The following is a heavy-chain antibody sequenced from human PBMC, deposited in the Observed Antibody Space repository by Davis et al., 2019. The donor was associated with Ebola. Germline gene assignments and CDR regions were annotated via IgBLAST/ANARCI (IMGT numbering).Heavy chain of an antibody. J-gene: IGHJ6*02. CDR1: GGTFSSYA. D-gene: IGHD5-12*01. CDR3: ARGGGRVATWGYYYYYYGMDV. V-gene: IGHV1-69*06. Sequence: AASVKVSCKASGGTFSSYAISWVRQAPGQGLEWMGGIIPIFGTANYAQKFQGRVTITADKSTSTAYMELSSLRSEDTAVYYGARGGGRVATWGYYYYYYGMDVWGQGTTVTVSS. CDR2: IIPIFGTA.